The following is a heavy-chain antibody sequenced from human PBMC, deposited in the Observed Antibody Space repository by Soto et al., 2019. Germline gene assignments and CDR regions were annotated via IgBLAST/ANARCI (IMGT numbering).Heavy chain of an antibody. Sequence: LILSCAASGFTFHNYGMNWVRQAPVKGLEWVAIISNDGSNKYYIESVRGRFTISRDNSKNMLFLQMNSLRVEDTAVYFCTKDGRFDSDGSLYYYYYGMDVWGQGTTVTVSS. CDR1: GFTFHNYG. J-gene: IGHJ6*02. D-gene: IGHD2-15*01. CDR3: TKDGRFDSDGSLYYYYYGMDV. V-gene: IGHV3-30*18. CDR2: ISNDGSNK.